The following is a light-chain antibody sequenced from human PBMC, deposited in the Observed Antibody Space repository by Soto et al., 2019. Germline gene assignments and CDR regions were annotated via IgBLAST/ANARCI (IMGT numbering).Light chain of an antibody. CDR1: SSNIGRDP. J-gene: IGLJ1*01. V-gene: IGLV1-44*01. CDR3: AGWDGSLRGFV. CDR2: DNN. Sequence: QSVLTQPPSASGTPEQRVTISCSGSSSNIGRDPVNWYQELPGTAPKLLIYDNNQRPSGVPDRFSGSKSGTSASLAISGLQSEDEADYFCAGWDGSLRGFVFGTGTKVTVL.